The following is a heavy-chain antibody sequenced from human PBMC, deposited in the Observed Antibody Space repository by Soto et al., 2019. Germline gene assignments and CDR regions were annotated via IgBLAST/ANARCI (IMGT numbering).Heavy chain of an antibody. Sequence: DVQLVESGGGLVKPGGSLRLSCAASGFTFSTYTMNWVRQAPGKGLEWVSSISSSGTYINYADSLKGRFTVSRDNAKNSLYLKMNSLGADDTAVYYCARDGWHVGAGGGVRTVIDYWGQGTRVTVSS. CDR2: ISSSGTYI. J-gene: IGHJ4*02. CDR3: ARDGWHVGAGGGVRTVIDY. CDR1: GFTFSTYT. V-gene: IGHV3-21*01. D-gene: IGHD3-3*01.